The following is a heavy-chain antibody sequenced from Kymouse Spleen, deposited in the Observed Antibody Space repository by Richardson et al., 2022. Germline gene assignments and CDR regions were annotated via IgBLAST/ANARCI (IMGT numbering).Heavy chain of an antibody. V-gene: IGHV3-30*18. CDR2: ISYDGSNK. D-gene: IGHD3-22*01. Sequence: QVQLVESGGGVVQPGRSLRLSCAASGFTFSSYGMHWVRQAPGKGLEWVAVISYDGSNKYYADSVKGRFTISRDNSKNTLYLQMNSLRAEDTAVYYCAKEGDYYDSSGYNWFDPWGQGTLVTVSS. J-gene: IGHJ5*02. CDR1: GFTFSSYG. CDR3: AKEGDYYDSSGYNWFDP.